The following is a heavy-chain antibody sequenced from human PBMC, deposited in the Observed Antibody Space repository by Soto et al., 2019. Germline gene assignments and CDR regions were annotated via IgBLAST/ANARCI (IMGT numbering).Heavy chain of an antibody. CDR1: GYTFTSYD. Sequence: EASVKVSCKASGYTFTSYDINWVRQATGQGLEWMGWMNPNSGNTGYAQKFQGRVTMTRDTSTGTVYMELSSLRSEDTAVYYCARVHDILTGYQDWYFDLWGRGTLVTVSS. J-gene: IGHJ2*01. D-gene: IGHD3-9*01. CDR2: MNPNSGNT. CDR3: ARVHDILTGYQDWYFDL. V-gene: IGHV1-8*01.